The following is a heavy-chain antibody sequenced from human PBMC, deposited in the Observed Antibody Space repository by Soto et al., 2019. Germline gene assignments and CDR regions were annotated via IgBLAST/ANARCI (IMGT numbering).Heavy chain of an antibody. V-gene: IGHV1-69*12. CDR3: ARGRIARAATDFYHYGMDV. D-gene: IGHD2-15*01. CDR2: FIPVFATT. CDR1: GGTCSTYV. Sequence: QVQLVQSVAEVKKPGSSVKVSCKASGGTCSTYVISWVRQDPGQGLEWMGVFIPVFATTYYAQKCHCRFTITADESRSTGYMALNSLRSEATSVSYCARGRIARAATDFYHYGMDVWGPGTSVTVSS. J-gene: IGHJ6*02.